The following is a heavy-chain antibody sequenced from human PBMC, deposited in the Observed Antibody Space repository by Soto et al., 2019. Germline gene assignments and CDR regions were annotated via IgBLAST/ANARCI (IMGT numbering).Heavy chain of an antibody. V-gene: IGHV1-69*01. CDR1: GGTFSSYS. CDR2: IIPIFGTA. D-gene: IGHD1-26*01. CDR3: ARDGGRHSGGIDY. Sequence: QVQLVQSGAEVKKPGSSVKVSCKASGGTFSSYSINWGRQAPGQGLEWMGEIIPIFGTANYAQKFQGRVTITADESTSTAYMELSSLRSADTAVYYCARDGGRHSGGIDYWGQGTLVTVSS. J-gene: IGHJ4*02.